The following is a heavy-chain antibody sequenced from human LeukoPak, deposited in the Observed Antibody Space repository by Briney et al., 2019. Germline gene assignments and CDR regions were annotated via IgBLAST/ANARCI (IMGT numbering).Heavy chain of an antibody. D-gene: IGHD6-6*01. Sequence: SETLSLTCTVSGGSISSFYWSWIRQPPGKGLEWIGYIYNSGSTNYNPSLKSRVTISVDTSKKQFSLKLSSVTAADTAVYYDARQEYGLSRSSRLSPFDIWGQGTMVTVSS. V-gene: IGHV4-59*08. CDR1: GGSISSFY. CDR3: ARQEYGLSRSSRLSPFDI. J-gene: IGHJ3*02. CDR2: IYNSGST.